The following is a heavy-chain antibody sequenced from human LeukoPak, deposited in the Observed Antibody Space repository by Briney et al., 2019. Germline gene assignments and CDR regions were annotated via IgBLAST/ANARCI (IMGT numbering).Heavy chain of an antibody. V-gene: IGHV4-59*11. Sequence: PSETLSLTCTVSGGSLSSHYWSWLRQPPGKGLEWIGYIYYSGRTNYNPSLKSRVTISVDTSKNQFSLKLSSVTAADTAVYYCARERSTVNWFDPWGQGTLVTVSS. CDR3: ARERSTVNWFDP. CDR1: GGSLSSHY. CDR2: IYYSGRT. J-gene: IGHJ5*02. D-gene: IGHD4-17*01.